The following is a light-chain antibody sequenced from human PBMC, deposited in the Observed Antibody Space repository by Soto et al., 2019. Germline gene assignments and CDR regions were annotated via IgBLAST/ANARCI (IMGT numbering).Light chain of an antibody. CDR3: QQRYSWLRA. Sequence: EVVVTQSPDTLSLSPGETATLSCRASQSFSSSVAWYQHKPGQSPRLVVYRGDKRGPGIPPRFSGSGSGTEFTLTISSLESDDFAIYYCQQRYSWLRAFGPGTKVDIK. V-gene: IGKV3-15*01. CDR1: QSFSSS. J-gene: IGKJ1*01. CDR2: RGD.